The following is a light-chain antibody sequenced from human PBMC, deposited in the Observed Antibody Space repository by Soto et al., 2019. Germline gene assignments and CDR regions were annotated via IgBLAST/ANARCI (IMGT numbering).Light chain of an antibody. CDR3: QSYDSRLSGPV. Sequence: QSVLTQPPSVSGAPGQRVTISCTGSASNFGAGYDVHWYQQIPGTAPKLLIYRNSNRPSGVPDRFSGAKSGTSASLAITGLQAEDEADYYCQSYDSRLSGPVFGGGTKVTVL. CDR2: RNS. V-gene: IGLV1-40*01. J-gene: IGLJ3*02. CDR1: ASNFGAGYD.